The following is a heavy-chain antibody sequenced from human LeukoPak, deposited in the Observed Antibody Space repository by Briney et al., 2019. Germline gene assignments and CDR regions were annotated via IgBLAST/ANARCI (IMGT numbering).Heavy chain of an antibody. J-gene: IGHJ4*02. Sequence: GGSLRLSCAASGFTFDDSVMSWVRQAPGEGLEWVSGINWNGGSTGYADSVKGRFTISRDNAKNSLYLQMNSLRAEDTAVYYCARFNYYGSGSYYKDFDYWGQGTLVTVSS. CDR3: ARFNYYGSGSYYKDFDY. CDR2: INWNGGST. CDR1: GFTFDDSV. V-gene: IGHV3-20*04. D-gene: IGHD3-10*01.